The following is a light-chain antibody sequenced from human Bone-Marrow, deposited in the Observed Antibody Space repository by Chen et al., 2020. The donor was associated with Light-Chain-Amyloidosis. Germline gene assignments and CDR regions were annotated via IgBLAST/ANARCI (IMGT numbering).Light chain of an antibody. CDR3: QQSYIVPLT. Sequence: DIQMTQSPSSLAASVGDRVIITCRASQTVKSYLNWYQQRPGTVPKLLIYDTSTLQSGVPSRFVGSGSGTEFTLTINGLQREDFATYYCQQSYIVPLTFGGGTRVE. J-gene: IGKJ4*01. CDR2: DTS. V-gene: IGKV1-39*01. CDR1: QTVKSY.